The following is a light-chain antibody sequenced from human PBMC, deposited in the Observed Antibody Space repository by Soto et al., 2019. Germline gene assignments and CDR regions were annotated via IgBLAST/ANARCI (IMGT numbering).Light chain of an antibody. CDR1: QRVDDSH. V-gene: IGKV3-20*01. CDR3: QQYRMSPNT. J-gene: IGKJ5*01. CDR2: GAS. Sequence: EIFLTQSPGTLSLSPGERATLSCRASQRVDDSHLAWYQLRPGQAPRLLIYGASTRATGIPDRFSGSGSGADFSITIRGLKNEDFAVYYCQQYRMSPNTFGQGTRLEIK.